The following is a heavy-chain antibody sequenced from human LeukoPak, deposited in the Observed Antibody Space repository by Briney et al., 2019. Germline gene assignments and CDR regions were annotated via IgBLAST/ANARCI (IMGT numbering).Heavy chain of an antibody. CDR3: ARPRLRYPSLTYYFDY. V-gene: IGHV4-61*05. CDR2: IYYSGST. Sequence: PSETLSLTCTVSGGSISSSSYYWSWIRQPPGKGLEWIGYIYYSGSTNYNPSLKSRVTISVDTSKNQFSLKLSSVTAADTAVYYCARPRLRYPSLTYYFDYWGQGTLVTVSS. J-gene: IGHJ4*02. CDR1: GGSISSSSYY. D-gene: IGHD3-3*01.